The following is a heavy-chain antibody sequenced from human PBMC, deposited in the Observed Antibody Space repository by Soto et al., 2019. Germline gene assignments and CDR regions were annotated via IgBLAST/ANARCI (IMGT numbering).Heavy chain of an antibody. D-gene: IGHD6-6*01. V-gene: IGHV3-64D*08. CDR3: VKDMIPLYSSSSVRLRRQHYGMDV. J-gene: IGHJ6*02. CDR1: GFTFSSYA. Sequence: GGSLRLSCSASGFTFSSYAMHWVRQAPGKGLEYVSAISSNGGSTYYADSVKGRFTISRDNSKNTLYLQMSSLRAEDTAVYYCVKDMIPLYSSSSVRLRRQHYGMDVWGQGTTVTVSS. CDR2: ISSNGGST.